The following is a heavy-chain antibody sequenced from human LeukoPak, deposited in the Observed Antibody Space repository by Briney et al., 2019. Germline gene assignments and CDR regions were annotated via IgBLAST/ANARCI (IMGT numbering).Heavy chain of an antibody. D-gene: IGHD7-27*01. Sequence: GGSLRPSCAASGFTFSSYSMNWVRQAPGKGLEWVSYISSSSSTIYYADSVKGRFTISRDNAKNSLYLQMNSLRAEDTAVYYCARFPTGAFDYWGQGTLVTVSS. CDR2: ISSSSSTI. J-gene: IGHJ4*02. V-gene: IGHV3-48*01. CDR3: ARFPTGAFDY. CDR1: GFTFSSYS.